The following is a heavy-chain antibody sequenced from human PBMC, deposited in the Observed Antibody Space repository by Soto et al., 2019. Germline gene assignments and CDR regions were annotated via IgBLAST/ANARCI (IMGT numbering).Heavy chain of an antibody. V-gene: IGHV3-9*01. CDR1: GFIFDDYA. Sequence: EMQLVESGGGSVQPGRSLRLSCAASGFIFDDYAMHWVRQAPGKGLEWVSGMSWSRESVGYADSVKGRFTISRDSAKNSLYMQKCSLRTEDTGLYYSAKASGLNPYYYYGMDVGGQGTTVTVSS. CDR2: MSWSRESV. D-gene: IGHD3-10*01. J-gene: IGHJ6*02. CDR3: AKASGLNPYYYYGMDV.